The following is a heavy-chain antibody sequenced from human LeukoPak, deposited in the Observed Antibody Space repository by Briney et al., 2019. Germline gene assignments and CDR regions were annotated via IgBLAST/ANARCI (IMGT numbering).Heavy chain of an antibody. CDR1: GFSFSDYG. Sequence: GGSLRLSCAASGFSFSDYGMHWVRQAPGKGLEWVAFIRYDGTNKYYADSVKGRFTISRDNSENTLYLQMNSLRAEDTAVYYCAKGGGFTYWGQGTLVTVSS. J-gene: IGHJ4*02. CDR2: IRYDGTNK. CDR3: AKGGGFTY. V-gene: IGHV3-30*02. D-gene: IGHD3-16*01.